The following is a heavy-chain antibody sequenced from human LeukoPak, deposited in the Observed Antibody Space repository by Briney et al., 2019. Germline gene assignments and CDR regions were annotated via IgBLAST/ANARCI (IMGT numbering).Heavy chain of an antibody. CDR3: AKAHSAALIPWRFDP. J-gene: IGHJ5*02. CDR2: ISYDGSNK. D-gene: IGHD2-2*01. CDR1: GFTFSSYG. V-gene: IGHV3-30*18. Sequence: GGSLRLSCAASGFTFSSYGMHWVRQAPGKGLEWVAVISYDGSNKYYADSVKGRFTISRDSSKNTLYLQMNSLRAEDTAVYYCAKAHSAALIPWRFDPWGQGTLVTVSS.